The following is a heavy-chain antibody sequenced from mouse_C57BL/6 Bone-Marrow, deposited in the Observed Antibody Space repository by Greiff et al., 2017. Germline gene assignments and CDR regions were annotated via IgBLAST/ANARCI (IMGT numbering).Heavy chain of an antibody. CDR3: TTGIYDGYYEDS. Sequence: VQLQQSGAELVRPGASVKLSCTASGFNIKDDYMHWVKQRPEQGLEWIGWIDPGNGDTEYASKFQGKATITADTSSNTAYLQLSSLTSEDTAVYYCTTGIYDGYYEDSWGQGTTLTVSS. CDR2: IDPGNGDT. V-gene: IGHV14-4*01. CDR1: GFNIKDDY. D-gene: IGHD2-3*01. J-gene: IGHJ2*01.